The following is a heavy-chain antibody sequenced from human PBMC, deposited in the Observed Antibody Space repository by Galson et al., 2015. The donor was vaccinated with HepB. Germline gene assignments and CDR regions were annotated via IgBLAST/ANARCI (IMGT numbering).Heavy chain of an antibody. Sequence: SLRLSCAASGFTFSIYAMNWVRQAPGKGLEWVSAISGSGDNTYYADSAKGRLTISRDNSKNTLYLHMNSLRAEDTAVYYCAKGTQLLYRATRYYMDVWGKGTTVTVSS. CDR2: ISGSGDNT. CDR1: GFTFSIYA. V-gene: IGHV3-23*01. D-gene: IGHD2-2*02. J-gene: IGHJ6*03. CDR3: AKGTQLLYRATRYYMDV.